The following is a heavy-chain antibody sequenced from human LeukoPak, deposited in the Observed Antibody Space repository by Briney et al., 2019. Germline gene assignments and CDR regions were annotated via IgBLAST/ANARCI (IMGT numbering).Heavy chain of an antibody. CDR2: IYHSGSI. J-gene: IGHJ3*02. Sequence: SETLSLTCTVSGGSISSSYWSWIRQPPGKGLEWIGYIYHSGSINYNPSLRSRVTISLDTSKSQFSLKLSSLTAADTAVYYCARGAPLTVGASRAFDIWGQGTMVTVSS. V-gene: IGHV4-59*01. CDR1: GGSISSSY. D-gene: IGHD1-26*01. CDR3: ARGAPLTVGASRAFDI.